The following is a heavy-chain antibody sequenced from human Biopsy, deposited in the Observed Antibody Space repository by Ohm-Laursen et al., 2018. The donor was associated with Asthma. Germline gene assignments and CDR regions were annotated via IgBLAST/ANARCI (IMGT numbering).Heavy chain of an antibody. D-gene: IGHD6-13*01. Sequence: SETLSLTCSLSSGSGGYMRSGNYYWGWIRQPPGKGLEWIGSIYYSGTTYYNPSLGSRVTVSANTSKNQFSLKLTSVTAADTAVYYCVRGSSSWHHGPFHYYYGLDVWGQRTTATVSS. J-gene: IGHJ6*02. V-gene: IGHV4-39*01. CDR3: VRGSSSWHHGPFHYYYGLDV. CDR1: SGSGGYMRSGNYY. CDR2: IYYSGTT.